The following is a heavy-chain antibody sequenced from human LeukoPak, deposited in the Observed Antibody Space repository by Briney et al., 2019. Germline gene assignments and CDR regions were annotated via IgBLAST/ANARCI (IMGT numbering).Heavy chain of an antibody. CDR1: GFTFSSYW. CDR3: AKRHGDYVVAFADY. D-gene: IGHD4-17*01. J-gene: IGHJ4*02. Sequence: GGSLRLSCAASGFTFSSYWMSWVRQAPGKGLEWVANIKQDGSEKYYVDSVKGRFTISRDNAKNTLYLQMNSLRAEDTAVYYCAKRHGDYVVAFADYWGQGTLVTVSS. CDR2: IKQDGSEK. V-gene: IGHV3-7*03.